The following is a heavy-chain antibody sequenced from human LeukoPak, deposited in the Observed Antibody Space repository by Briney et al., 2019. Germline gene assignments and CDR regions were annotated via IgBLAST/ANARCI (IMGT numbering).Heavy chain of an antibody. D-gene: IGHD3-10*01. Sequence: SETLSLTCSVSGYSISSGYYWDWIRQPPGKGLEWIGRIYNGGIITYNPSLKSRVTMSIDTSNNQFSLRLRFVTAADTAVYYCARDSGTTGEVKFDPWGQGTLVTVSS. CDR1: GYSISSGYY. J-gene: IGHJ5*02. V-gene: IGHV4-38-2*02. CDR3: ARDSGTTGEVKFDP. CDR2: IYNGGII.